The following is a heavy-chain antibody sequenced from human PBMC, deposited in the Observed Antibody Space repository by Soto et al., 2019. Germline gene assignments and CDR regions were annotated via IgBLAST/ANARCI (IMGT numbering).Heavy chain of an antibody. CDR3: ATEVVGWEPAY. D-gene: IGHD1-26*01. CDR1: GYTLTELS. V-gene: IGHV1-24*01. J-gene: IGHJ4*02. Sequence: ASVKVSCKVSGYTLTELSMPWVRQAPVKGLEWMGCFDPEDGEPIYAQKFQGRVTMTEDTCKGTASMELSSMRSEDTAVYYCATEVVGWEPAYWGRGILVTVSS. CDR2: FDPEDGEP.